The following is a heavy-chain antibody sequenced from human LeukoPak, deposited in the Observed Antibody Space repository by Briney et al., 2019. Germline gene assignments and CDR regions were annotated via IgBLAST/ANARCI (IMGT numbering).Heavy chain of an antibody. CDR1: GGSFSGYY. CDR3: ARIGDSSGYYPFEY. Sequence: SETLSLTCAVYGGSFSGYYWSWIRQPPGKGLEWIGYIYYSGSTNNNPSLKSRVTISVDTSKNQFSLKLSSVTAADTAVYYCARIGDSSGYYPFEYWGQGTLVTVSS. CDR2: IYYSGST. D-gene: IGHD3-22*01. V-gene: IGHV4-34*11. J-gene: IGHJ4*02.